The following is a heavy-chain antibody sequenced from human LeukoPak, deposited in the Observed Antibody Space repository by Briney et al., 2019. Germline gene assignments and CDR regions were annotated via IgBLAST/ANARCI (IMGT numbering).Heavy chain of an antibody. CDR2: IYSGGST. Sequence: GGSLRLSCAASGFTVSSNYMSWVRQAPGKGLEWVSVIYSGGSTYYADSVKGRFTISRDNSKNTLYLQMNSLRAEDTAVYYCAKDLWAAAGTPSGDYWGQGTLVTVSS. V-gene: IGHV3-53*01. D-gene: IGHD6-13*01. J-gene: IGHJ4*02. CDR3: AKDLWAAAGTPSGDY. CDR1: GFTVSSNY.